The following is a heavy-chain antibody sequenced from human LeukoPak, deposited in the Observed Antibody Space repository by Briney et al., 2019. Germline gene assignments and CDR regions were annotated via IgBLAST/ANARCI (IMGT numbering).Heavy chain of an antibody. V-gene: IGHV1-18*01. CDR1: GYTFTSYG. CDR2: VSAYNGNT. Sequence: GASVKVSCKASGYTFTSYGISWVRQAPGQGLEWMGWVSAYNGNTNYAQKLQGRVTMTTDTSTSTAYMELRSLRSDDTAVYYCARDRILPYYDFWSGYPDAFDIWGQGTMVTVSS. CDR3: ARDRILPYYDFWSGYPDAFDI. D-gene: IGHD3-3*01. J-gene: IGHJ3*02.